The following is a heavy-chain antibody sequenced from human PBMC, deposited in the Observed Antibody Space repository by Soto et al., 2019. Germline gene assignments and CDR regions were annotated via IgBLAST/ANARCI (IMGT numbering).Heavy chain of an antibody. CDR3: AKDRTFDISGYYSY. CDR2: ITGGGGST. D-gene: IGHD3-22*01. CDR1: GFTFSSYD. J-gene: IGHJ4*02. Sequence: EVQLLESGGGLVQPGGSLRLSCAASGFTFSSYDMTWVRQAPGKGLEWVSAITGGGGSTYYAASVKGRFTISRDTSKNTLYLRMYSLRADDTAVYYCAKDRTFDISGYYSYWGQGTMVTVSS. V-gene: IGHV3-23*01.